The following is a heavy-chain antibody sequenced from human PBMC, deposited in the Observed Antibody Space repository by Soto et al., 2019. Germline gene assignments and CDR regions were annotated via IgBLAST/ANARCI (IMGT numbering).Heavy chain of an antibody. V-gene: IGHV3-11*04. CDR3: ARDSWDISGYYYY. CDR2: ISNSGSTT. J-gene: IGHJ4*02. D-gene: IGHD3-22*01. Sequence: PGGSLRLSCAASGFTFSDYYMSWVRQAPGKGLEWISYISNSGSTTHYVESVKGRFTISRDKSKSSLFLQMNSLRAEDTAVYYCARDSWDISGYYYYWGQGTLVTVSS. CDR1: GFTFSDYY.